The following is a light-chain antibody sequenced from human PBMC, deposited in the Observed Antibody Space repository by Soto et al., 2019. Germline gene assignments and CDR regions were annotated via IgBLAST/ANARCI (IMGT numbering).Light chain of an antibody. J-gene: IGKJ2*01. CDR2: AAS. Sequence: AIRMTQSPSSLSASTGDRVTITCRASQGISSYLAWYQQKPGKAPKLLIYAASTLQSGVPSRFSGSGSGTDFTLTISCLQSEDCATYYCQQYYSYPYTLGQGTKLEIK. CDR1: QGISSY. V-gene: IGKV1-8*01. CDR3: QQYYSYPYT.